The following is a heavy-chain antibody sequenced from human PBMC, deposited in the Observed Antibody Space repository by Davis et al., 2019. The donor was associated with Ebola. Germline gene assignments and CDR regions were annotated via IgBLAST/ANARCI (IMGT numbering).Heavy chain of an antibody. J-gene: IGHJ6*02. CDR3: ARLQVPGRPFYYYGMDV. V-gene: IGHV3-21*04. D-gene: IGHD6-6*01. Sequence: GESLKISCAASGFTFSNSDVTWVRQAPGKGLEWIASISASGNYMHYADSVDGRFSVSRDNAKNSLYLQMNSLRAEDSAVYYCARLQVPGRPFYYYGMDVWGQGTTVTVSS. CDR2: ISASGNYM. CDR1: GFTFSNSD.